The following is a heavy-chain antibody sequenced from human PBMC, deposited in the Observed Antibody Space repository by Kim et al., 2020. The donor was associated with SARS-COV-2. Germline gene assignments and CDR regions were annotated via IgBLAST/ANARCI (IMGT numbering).Heavy chain of an antibody. CDR3: ARVGYYYGSGSYFFTYYYYGMDF. D-gene: IGHD3-10*01. CDR2: IKQDGSEK. V-gene: IGHV3-7*01. CDR1: GFTFSSYW. J-gene: IGHJ6*02. Sequence: GGSLRLSCAASGFTFSSYWMSWVRQAPGKGLEWVANIKQDGSEKYYVDSVKGRFTISRDNAKNSLYLQMNSLRAEDTAVYYCARVGYYYGSGSYFFTYYYYGMDFWGQGTTVTVSS.